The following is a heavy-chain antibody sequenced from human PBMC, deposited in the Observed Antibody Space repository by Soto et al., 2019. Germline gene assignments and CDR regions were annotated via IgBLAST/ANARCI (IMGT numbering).Heavy chain of an antibody. V-gene: IGHV3-15*07. CDR3: TTEAYCGGDCYTYFDY. CDR1: GFTFSNAW. D-gene: IGHD2-21*02. CDR2: IKSKTDGGTT. J-gene: IGHJ4*02. Sequence: GGSRLSCAASGFTFSNAWMNWVRQAPGKGLEWVGRIKSKTDGGTTDYAAPVKGRFTISRDDSKNKLYLQMNSLKTEDTAVYYCTTEAYCGGDCYTYFDYWGQGTLVTVSS.